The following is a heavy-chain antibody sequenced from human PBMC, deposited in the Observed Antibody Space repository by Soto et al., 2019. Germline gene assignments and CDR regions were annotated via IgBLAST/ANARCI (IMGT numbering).Heavy chain of an antibody. V-gene: IGHV4-34*01. Sequence: PSETLSLTCAVYGGSFSGYYWSWIRQPPGKGLEWIGEINHSGSTNYNPSLKSRVTISVDTSKNQFSLKLSSVTAADTVVYYCARGWEVDYWGQGTLVTVSS. D-gene: IGHD1-26*01. CDR2: INHSGST. CDR1: GGSFSGYY. J-gene: IGHJ4*02. CDR3: ARGWEVDY.